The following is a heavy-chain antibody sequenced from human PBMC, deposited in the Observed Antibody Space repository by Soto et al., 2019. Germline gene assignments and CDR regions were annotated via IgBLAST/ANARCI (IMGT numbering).Heavy chain of an antibody. CDR1: GYTLTAYG. D-gene: IGHD2-8*01. V-gene: IGHV1-18*01. Sequence: GASAKVSCKASGYTLTAYGITWVRQDPGQGLEWMGWISGYNDNTYYAQKLQGRVTMTTDTSTSTAYMELTSLRSDDTAVYYCAREYCANALCYLPDYWGQGSLVTVS. CDR2: ISGYNDNT. J-gene: IGHJ4*02. CDR3: AREYCANALCYLPDY.